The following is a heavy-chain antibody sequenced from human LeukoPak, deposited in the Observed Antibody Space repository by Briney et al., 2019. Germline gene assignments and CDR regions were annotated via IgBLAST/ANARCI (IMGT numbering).Heavy chain of an antibody. V-gene: IGHV3-23*01. J-gene: IGHJ4*02. CDR2: TTGSGGST. Sequence: TGGSLRLSCAASGFTFSSYGMSWVRQAPGKGLEWVSSTTGSGGSTYYADSVKGRFTISRDNSKNTLYLHMNSLRVEDTAVYYCAQEIRLNDYWGQGTLVTVSS. CDR3: AQEIRLNDY. CDR1: GFTFSSYG. D-gene: IGHD5-18*01.